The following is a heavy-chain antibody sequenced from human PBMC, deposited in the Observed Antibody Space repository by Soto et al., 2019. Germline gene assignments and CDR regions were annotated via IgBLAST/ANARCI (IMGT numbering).Heavy chain of an antibody. J-gene: IGHJ4*02. Sequence: QVQLQESGPGLVKPSQTLSLTCTVSGGSISSGGYYWSWIRQHPGKGLEWIGYIYYSESTHYNPSLXXRVTISVHTSKHQLALKLSSVTAADTAVYYCARAWGGYFDYWGQGTLVTVSS. CDR2: IYYSEST. V-gene: IGHV4-31*03. CDR3: ARAWGGYFDY. CDR1: GGSISSGGYY. D-gene: IGHD3-16*01.